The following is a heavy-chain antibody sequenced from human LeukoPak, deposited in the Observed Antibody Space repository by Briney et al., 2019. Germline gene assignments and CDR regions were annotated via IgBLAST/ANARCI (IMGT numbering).Heavy chain of an antibody. Sequence: GGSLRLSCAASGFTFSSYAMHWVRQAPGKGLEWVAVISYDGSNKYQADSVKGRFTISRDNSKNTVYLQMNSLRAEDTAVYYCARGCGGDCYSSFDYWGQGTLVTVSS. CDR1: GFTFSSYA. V-gene: IGHV3-30*04. CDR2: ISYDGSNK. CDR3: ARGCGGDCYSSFDY. J-gene: IGHJ4*02. D-gene: IGHD2-21*02.